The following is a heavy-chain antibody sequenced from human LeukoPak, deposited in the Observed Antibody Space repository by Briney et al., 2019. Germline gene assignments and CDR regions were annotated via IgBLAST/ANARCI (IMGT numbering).Heavy chain of an antibody. CDR2: INHSGST. CDR3: ARGDGDY. Sequence: SSETLSLTCAVYGGSFSGYYWSWIRQPPGKGLEWIGEINHSGSTNYNPSLKSRVTISVDTSKNQFSLKLSSVTAADTAVCYCARGDGDYWGQGTLVTVSS. CDR1: GGSFSGYY. J-gene: IGHJ4*02. V-gene: IGHV4-34*01.